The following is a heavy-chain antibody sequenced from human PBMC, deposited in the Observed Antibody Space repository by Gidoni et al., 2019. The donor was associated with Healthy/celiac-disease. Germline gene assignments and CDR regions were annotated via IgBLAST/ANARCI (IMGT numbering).Heavy chain of an antibody. Sequence: LRLSCAASGFTFSSYEMNWVRQAPGKGLEWVSYISSSGSTIYYADSVKGRFTISRDNAKNSLYLQMNSLRAEDTAVYYCARDSDNYRSDYWGQGTLVTVSS. CDR1: GFTFSSYE. V-gene: IGHV3-48*03. D-gene: IGHD3-10*01. CDR3: ARDSDNYRSDY. CDR2: ISSSGSTI. J-gene: IGHJ4*02.